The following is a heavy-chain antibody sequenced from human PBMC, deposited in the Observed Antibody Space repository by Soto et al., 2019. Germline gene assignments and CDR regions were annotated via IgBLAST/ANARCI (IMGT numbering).Heavy chain of an antibody. CDR1: GFTFSSYS. D-gene: IGHD3-3*01. J-gene: IGHJ4*02. Sequence: LRLSCAASGFTFSSYSMNWVRQAPGKGLEWVSSISSSSYIYYADSVKGRFTISRDNAKNSLYLQMNSLRAEDTAVYYCARENDYDFWSGYFAFDYWGQGTLVTVS. CDR3: ARENDYDFWSGYFAFDY. CDR2: ISSSSYI. V-gene: IGHV3-21*01.